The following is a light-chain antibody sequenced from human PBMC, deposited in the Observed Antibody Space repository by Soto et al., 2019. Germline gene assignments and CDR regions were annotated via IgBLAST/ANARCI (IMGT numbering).Light chain of an antibody. V-gene: IGKV1-9*01. CDR2: AAS. CDR1: QGISSY. J-gene: IGKJ4*01. Sequence: DIQLTQSPSFLSASVGDRVTITCRASQGISSYLAWYQQKPGKAPRRLIYAASTLQSGDPSRFSGSGSGTEFTLTISSLQPEDFATYYCQQLNSYPLTFGGGTKVEIK. CDR3: QQLNSYPLT.